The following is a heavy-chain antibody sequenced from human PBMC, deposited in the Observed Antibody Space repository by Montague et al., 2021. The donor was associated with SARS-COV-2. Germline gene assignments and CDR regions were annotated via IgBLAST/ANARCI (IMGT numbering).Heavy chain of an antibody. D-gene: IGHD2-2*01. CDR3: AKEREVVRAARTLVACDL. CDR1: GGSFSGYY. V-gene: IGHV4-34*01. J-gene: IGHJ3*01. CDR2: INTNGTA. Sequence: SETLSLTCTVYGGSFSGYYYYWLCKSPRRGQGWMSEINTNGTAKYNQTLKIQVRVSIDTYKNQYTLKLTSVTAADTAMYYCAKEREVVRAARTLVACDLWGQGTMVTVSS.